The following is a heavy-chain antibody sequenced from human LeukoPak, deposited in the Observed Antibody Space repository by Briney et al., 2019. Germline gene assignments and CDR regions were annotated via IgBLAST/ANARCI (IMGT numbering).Heavy chain of an antibody. CDR1: GGSISSYY. V-gene: IGHV4-4*07. J-gene: IGHJ5*02. CDR2: FSASGNS. D-gene: IGHD6-19*01. CDR3: SRAVAGSVGWFDP. Sequence: PSETLSLTCTVSGGSISSYYWSWIRQPAGKGLEWIGRFSASGNSNYNPSLKSRLTISVDTSKNQFSLKLTSVTAADTAVYLCSRAVAGSVGWFDPWGQGTLVTVSS.